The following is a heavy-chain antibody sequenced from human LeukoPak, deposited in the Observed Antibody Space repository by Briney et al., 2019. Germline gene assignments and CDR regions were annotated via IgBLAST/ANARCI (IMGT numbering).Heavy chain of an antibody. CDR1: GFLLSTFW. J-gene: IGHJ4*02. D-gene: IGHD3-22*01. Sequence: GGSLRLSCAASGFLLSTFWMHWVRQAPGKGLVWVARINVEGDYIDYAESVKGRFTISRDSAKDILFLQMNSLRADDTGVYSCARDLTGPYDHWGQGTLVTVSS. CDR2: INVEGDYI. CDR3: ARDLTGPYDH. V-gene: IGHV3-74*01.